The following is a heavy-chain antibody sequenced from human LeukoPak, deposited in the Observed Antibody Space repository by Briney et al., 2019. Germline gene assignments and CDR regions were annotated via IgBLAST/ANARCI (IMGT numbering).Heavy chain of an antibody. CDR1: GGSISSGTYY. CDR2: IYYSGST. Sequence: SETLSLTCTVSGGSISSGTYYWGWIRQPPGKGLEWIGNIYYSGSTYYNSSLKSRVTISVDTSKNQFSLKLRSVTAADTAVYYCARDRVGQQLVGRKNNYYYMDVWGKGTTVTISS. D-gene: IGHD6-13*01. V-gene: IGHV4-39*07. J-gene: IGHJ6*03. CDR3: ARDRVGQQLVGRKNNYYYMDV.